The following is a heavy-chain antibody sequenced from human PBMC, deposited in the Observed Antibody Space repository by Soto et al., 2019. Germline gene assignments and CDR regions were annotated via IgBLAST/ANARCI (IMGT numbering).Heavy chain of an antibody. J-gene: IGHJ4*02. CDR2: ISYDGSNK. D-gene: IGHD2-2*01. Sequence: QVQLVESGGGVVQPGRSLRLSCAASGFTFSSYGMHWVRQAPGKGLEWVAVISYDGSNKYYADSVKGRFTISRDNSKNTLYLQMNSLRAEDTAVYYCAKDRQSVVPAALDYWGQGTLVTVSS. CDR3: AKDRQSVVPAALDY. CDR1: GFTFSSYG. V-gene: IGHV3-30*18.